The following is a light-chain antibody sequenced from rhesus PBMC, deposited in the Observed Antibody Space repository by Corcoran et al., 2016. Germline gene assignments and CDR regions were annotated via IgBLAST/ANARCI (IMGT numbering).Light chain of an antibody. CDR2: ATS. CDR1: QGISSW. J-gene: IGKJ3*01. CDR3: QQYDNLPFT. V-gene: IGKV1-19*01. Sequence: DIQMTQSPSSLSASVGDKVTITCHASQGISSWLAWYQQKPGKAPKPLIYATSSLLSGVPSRFRGSESGTVFTLTIIGLHPEDFATYYCQQYDNLPFTFGPGTKLDIK.